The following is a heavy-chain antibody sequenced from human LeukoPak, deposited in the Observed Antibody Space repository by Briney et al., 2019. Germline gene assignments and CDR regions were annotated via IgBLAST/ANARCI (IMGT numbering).Heavy chain of an antibody. D-gene: IGHD3-3*01. J-gene: IGHJ4*02. CDR2: IKQDGSER. CDR3: ASGFIGDFWSGHF. Sequence: GGSLRLSCAASGFTFSTYWMSWVRQAPGKGLEWVANIKQDGSERYYVDSVKGRFTISRDNAKKSLYLQMNSLRAEDTAVYYCASGFIGDFWSGHFWGQGTLVTVSS. V-gene: IGHV3-7*01. CDR1: GFTFSTYW.